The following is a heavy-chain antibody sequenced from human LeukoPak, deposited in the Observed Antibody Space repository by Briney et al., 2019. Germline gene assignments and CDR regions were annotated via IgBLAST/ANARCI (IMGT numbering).Heavy chain of an antibody. D-gene: IGHD6-19*01. V-gene: IGHV3-64*01. CDR3: ARMTVSGRDNWFDP. CDR1: GFIFGSYA. CDR2: ISSEGGST. Sequence: GGSLRLSCAASGFIFGSYAIHWVRQAPGKGLEYVSAISSEGGSTYYANSVKGRFTISRDNSKNTLYLQMGSLRAEDMAVYYCARMTVSGRDNWFDPWGQGTLVTVSS. J-gene: IGHJ5*02.